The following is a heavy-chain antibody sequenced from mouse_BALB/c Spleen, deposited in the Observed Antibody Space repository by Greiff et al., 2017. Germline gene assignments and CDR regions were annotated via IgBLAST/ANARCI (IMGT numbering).Heavy chain of an antibody. CDR1: GFTFSSYA. Sequence: EVQLVESGGGLVKPGGSLKLSCAASGFTFSSYAMSWVRQTPEKRLEWVASISSGGSTYYPDSVKGRFTISRDNARNILYLQMSSLRSEDTAMYYCARAGLRPYAMDYWGQGTSVTVSS. CDR2: ISSGGST. D-gene: IGHD2-2*01. CDR3: ARAGLRPYAMDY. V-gene: IGHV5-6-5*01. J-gene: IGHJ4*01.